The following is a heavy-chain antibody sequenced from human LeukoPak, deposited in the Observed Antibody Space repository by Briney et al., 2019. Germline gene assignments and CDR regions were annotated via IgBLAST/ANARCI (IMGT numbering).Heavy chain of an antibody. CDR3: ARGLAVAGRAFDI. J-gene: IGHJ3*02. CDR2: IYYSGST. CDR1: GASISSYY. Sequence: SETLSLTCTVSGASISSYYWSWIRQPPGKGLEWIGYIYYSGSTNYNPSLKSRVTISVDTSKNQFSLKLSSVTAADTAVYYCARGLAVAGRAFDIWGQGTMVTVSS. D-gene: IGHD6-19*01. V-gene: IGHV4-59*01.